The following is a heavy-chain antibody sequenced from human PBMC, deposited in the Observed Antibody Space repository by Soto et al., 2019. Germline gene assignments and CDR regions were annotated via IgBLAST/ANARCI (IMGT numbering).Heavy chain of an antibody. D-gene: IGHD3-9*01. J-gene: IGHJ4*02. CDR3: AVLRYFDWLLHV. Sequence: QVQLVQSGAEVKKPGSSVKVSCKASGGTFSSYTISCVRQAPGQWLEWMGRIIPILGIANYAQQFQGRVTITADKSTSTAYMELSSLRSEDTAVYYCAVLRYFDWLLHVWGQGTLVTVAS. V-gene: IGHV1-69*02. CDR2: IIPILGIA. CDR1: GGTFSSYT.